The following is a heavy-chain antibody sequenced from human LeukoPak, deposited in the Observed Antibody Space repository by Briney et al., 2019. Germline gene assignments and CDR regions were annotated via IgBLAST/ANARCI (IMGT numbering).Heavy chain of an antibody. CDR2: ISGSGGST. CDR1: GFTFSSYA. Sequence: GGSLRLSCAASGFTFSSYAMSWVRQAPGKGLEWVSAISGSGGSTYYADSVKGRFTISRDNSKNTLYLQMNSLRAEDTAVYYCARDMRSSSWYSFDYWGQGTLVTVSS. D-gene: IGHD6-13*01. CDR3: ARDMRSSSWYSFDY. V-gene: IGHV3-23*01. J-gene: IGHJ4*02.